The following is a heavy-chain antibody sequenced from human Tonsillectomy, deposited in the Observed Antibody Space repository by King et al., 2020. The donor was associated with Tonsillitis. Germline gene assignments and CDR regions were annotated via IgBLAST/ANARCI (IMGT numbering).Heavy chain of an antibody. CDR3: AKGHAGSGTTVTTSFDS. Sequence: VQLVESGGGLVQAGGSLRLSCVASGFTFYYYAMHWVRQAPEKGLEWVSGVRGRGGGISYADSVKGRFTISRDYSKNTLYLQMYGLRAEDTAVYYCAKGHAGSGTTVTTSFDSWGQGTLVTVSS. J-gene: IGHJ4*02. V-gene: IGHV3-23*04. D-gene: IGHD4-17*01. CDR1: GFTFYYYA. CDR2: VRGRGGGI.